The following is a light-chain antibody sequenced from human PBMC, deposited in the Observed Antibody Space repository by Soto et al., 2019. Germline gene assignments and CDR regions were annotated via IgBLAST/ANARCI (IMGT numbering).Light chain of an antibody. Sequence: LTQSPGTLSLSPGERATLSCRASQSVSSSYLAWYQQKPGQAPRLLIYGASSRATGIPDRFSGSGSGTDFTLTISRLEPEDFAVYYCQQYGSSPLYTFGQGTKLEIK. J-gene: IGKJ2*01. CDR2: GAS. CDR3: QQYGSSPLYT. V-gene: IGKV3-20*01. CDR1: QSVSSSY.